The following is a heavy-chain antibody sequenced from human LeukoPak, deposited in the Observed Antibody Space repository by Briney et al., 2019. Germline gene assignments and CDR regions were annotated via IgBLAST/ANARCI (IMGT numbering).Heavy chain of an antibody. J-gene: IGHJ4*02. CDR2: INHSGST. CDR3: ASSIAVAGTVY. Sequence: SETLSLTCAVYGGSFSGYYWSWIRQPPGKGLEWIGEINHSGSTNYNPSLKSRVTISVDTSKNQFSLKLSSVTAADTAVYYCASSIAVAGTVYWGQGTLVTVSS. D-gene: IGHD6-19*01. V-gene: IGHV4-34*01. CDR1: GGSFSGYY.